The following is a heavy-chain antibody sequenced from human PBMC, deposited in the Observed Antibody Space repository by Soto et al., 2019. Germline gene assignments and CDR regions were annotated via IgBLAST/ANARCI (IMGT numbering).Heavy chain of an antibody. J-gene: IGHJ5*02. CDR3: ARLRPGMFGWFDP. D-gene: IGHD3-10*02. CDR1: GGSISSYY. V-gene: IGHV4-59*08. Sequence: SETLSLTCTVSGGSISSYYWSWIRQPPGKGLEWIGYIYYSGSTNYNPSLKSRVTISVDTSKNQFSLKLSSVTAADTAVYYCARLRPGMFGWFDPWGQGTQVTSPQ. CDR2: IYYSGST.